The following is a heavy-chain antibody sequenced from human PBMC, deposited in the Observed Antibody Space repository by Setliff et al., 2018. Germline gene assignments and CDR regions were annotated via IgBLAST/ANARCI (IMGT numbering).Heavy chain of an antibody. CDR3: ATALSLYCSSTSCYRGTGSWFDP. CDR2: FDPEDGET. Sequence: ASVKVSCKVSGYTLTELSMHWVRQAPGKGLEWMGGFDPEDGETIYAQKFQGRVTMTEDTSTDTAYMELSSLRSEDTAVYYCATALSLYCSSTSCYRGTGSWFDPWGQGTQVTVSS. V-gene: IGHV1-24*01. CDR1: GYTLTELS. D-gene: IGHD2-2*01. J-gene: IGHJ5*02.